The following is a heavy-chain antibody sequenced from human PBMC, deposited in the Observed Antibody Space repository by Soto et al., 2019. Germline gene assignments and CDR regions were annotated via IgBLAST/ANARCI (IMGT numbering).Heavy chain of an antibody. CDR2: IFHSGST. D-gene: IGHD3-10*01. CDR1: GFSISSGHY. J-gene: IGHJ5*02. Sequence: SETLSLTCGVSGFSISSGHYWGWVRQPPGKGLEWIGSIFHSGSTYYNPSLKSRVTMSVDTSRNHFSLKLSSVTAADTAIYYCGRGGLGPYNWLDPWGQGTLVTVSS. CDR3: GRGGLGPYNWLDP. V-gene: IGHV4-38-2*01.